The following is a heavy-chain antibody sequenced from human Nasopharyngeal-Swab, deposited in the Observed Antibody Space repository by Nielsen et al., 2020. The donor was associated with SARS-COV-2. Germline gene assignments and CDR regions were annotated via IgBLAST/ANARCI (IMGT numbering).Heavy chain of an antibody. V-gene: IGHV3-74*03. D-gene: IGHD3-16*01. CDR3: ARETSASGAYYFDF. Sequence: GESLMISCAASGFSFSTYWMHWVRHTPGKGLVWVSRLKTDGSDTMYADSVKGRFTISRDNAKNTMYLQMNSLREEDTALYYCARETSASGAYYFDFWGRGTRVTVSS. CDR1: GFSFSTYW. CDR2: LKTDGSDT. J-gene: IGHJ4*02.